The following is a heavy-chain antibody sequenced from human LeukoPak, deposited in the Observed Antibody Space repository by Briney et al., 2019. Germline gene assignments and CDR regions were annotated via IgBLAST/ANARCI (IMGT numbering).Heavy chain of an antibody. J-gene: IGHJ4*02. CDR3: ARDRSYGAFDY. Sequence: GGSLRLSCAGSGFTFDDYGMNWVRQAPGKGLEWVSGMSWNGGTTGYADSVKGRFTISRDNAKNSLYLHMNSLRAEDTALYSCARDRSYGAFDYWGQETLVTVSS. V-gene: IGHV3-20*04. CDR1: GFTFDDYG. CDR2: MSWNGGTT. D-gene: IGHD1-26*01.